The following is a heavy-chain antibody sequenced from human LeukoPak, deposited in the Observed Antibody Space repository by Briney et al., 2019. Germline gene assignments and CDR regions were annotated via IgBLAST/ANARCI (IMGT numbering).Heavy chain of an antibody. Sequence: SQTLSLTCAISGDSVSSNSAAWNWIRQSPSGGLEWLGRTYYRSKWYNDYVVSEKSRITINPDRSKNQVSLQMNSVTPEDTAVYYCARETTSLFDFWGQGTLVTVSS. CDR2: TYYRSKWYN. J-gene: IGHJ4*02. CDR1: GDSVSSNSAA. D-gene: IGHD2/OR15-2a*01. V-gene: IGHV6-1*01. CDR3: ARETTSLFDF.